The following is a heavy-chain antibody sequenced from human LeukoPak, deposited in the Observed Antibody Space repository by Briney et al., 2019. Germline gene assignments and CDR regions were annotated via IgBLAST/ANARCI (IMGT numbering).Heavy chain of an antibody. V-gene: IGHV1-69*13. CDR1: GGTFSSYA. D-gene: IGHD2-21*02. Sequence: SVKVSCKASGGTFSSYAVSWVRQAPGQGLEWMGGIIPIFGTANYAQKFQGRVTITADESTSTAYMELSSLRSEDTAVYYCARSSVVTAMVHLEYWGQGTLVTVSS. CDR2: IIPIFGTA. CDR3: ARSSVVTAMVHLEY. J-gene: IGHJ4*02.